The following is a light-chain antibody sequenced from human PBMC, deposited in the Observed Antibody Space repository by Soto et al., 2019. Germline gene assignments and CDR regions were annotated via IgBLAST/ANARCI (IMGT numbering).Light chain of an antibody. V-gene: IGKV3-15*01. Sequence: EIVLTQSPGTLSLSPGERATLSCRASQRFSSRYLAWYQQKPGQAQRLIIHSASTRASGVPDRFSGSGSGTQLTLTISSLQSEDFAVYYCQHYHNWPQITFGQGTRLEIK. CDR3: QHYHNWPQIT. J-gene: IGKJ5*01. CDR1: QRFSSRY. CDR2: SAS.